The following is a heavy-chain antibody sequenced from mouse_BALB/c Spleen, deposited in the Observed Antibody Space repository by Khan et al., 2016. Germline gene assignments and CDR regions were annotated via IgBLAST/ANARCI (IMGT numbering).Heavy chain of an antibody. CDR1: GFNIKDTY. CDR3: ARSPYDYDVGFAY. CDR2: IDPANGNT. Sequence: VQLQQSGAELVKPGASVKLSCTASGFNIKDTYMHWVKQRPEQGLEWIGRIDPANGNTKYDPKFQGKAPITADTSSNTAYLQLSSLTSEDTAVYDCARSPYDYDVGFAYWGQGTLVTVSA. V-gene: IGHV14-3*02. J-gene: IGHJ3*01. D-gene: IGHD2-4*01.